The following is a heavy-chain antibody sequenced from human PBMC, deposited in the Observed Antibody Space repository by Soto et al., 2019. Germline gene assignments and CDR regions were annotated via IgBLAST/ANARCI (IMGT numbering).Heavy chain of an antibody. Sequence: GGSLRLSCSASGFTLSSYAMHWVRQAPGKGLEYVSSISSNGHSTYYADSVKGRFTISRDNSKNTLYLQMSSLRAEDTAVYYCVKTYDNSGYYDGANYWGQGTLVTVSS. CDR1: GFTLSSYA. CDR2: ISSNGHST. J-gene: IGHJ4*02. CDR3: VKTYDNSGYYDGANY. D-gene: IGHD3-22*01. V-gene: IGHV3-64D*08.